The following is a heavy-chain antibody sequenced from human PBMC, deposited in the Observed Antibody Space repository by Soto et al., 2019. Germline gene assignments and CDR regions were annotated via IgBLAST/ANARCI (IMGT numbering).Heavy chain of an antibody. V-gene: IGHV1-18*01. J-gene: IGHJ6*02. CDR1: GYTFSTSG. CDR3: ARAGAAPYSYYGMDV. D-gene: IGHD2-15*01. Sequence: QVQLVQSGAEVRKPGASVKVSCKASGYTFSTSGMSWLRQAPGQGLEWMGWISTYNGDTNDAPKFQDKVTMTSDTSTSTVYMELRSLRSDDTAVHYWARAGAAPYSYYGMDVWGQGTRVTVSS. CDR2: ISTYNGDT.